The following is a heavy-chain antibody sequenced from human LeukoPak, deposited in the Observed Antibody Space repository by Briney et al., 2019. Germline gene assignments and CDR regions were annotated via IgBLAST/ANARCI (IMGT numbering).Heavy chain of an antibody. D-gene: IGHD1-1*01. V-gene: IGHV1-2*06. CDR1: GYTFTAYY. CDR2: INPKNGDT. CDR3: AREDNYWAFDH. J-gene: IGHJ4*02. Sequence: ASVKVSCKASGYTFTAYYIHWVRQAPGQGLEWMGRINPKNGDTNYAQKFQDRVTMTRDTSMSAAYMELRSLRSDDTAVYYCAREDNYWAFDHWGQGTLVTVSS.